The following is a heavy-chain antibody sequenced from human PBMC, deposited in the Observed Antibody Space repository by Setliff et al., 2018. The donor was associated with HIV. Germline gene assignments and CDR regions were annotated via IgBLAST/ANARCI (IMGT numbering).Heavy chain of an antibody. CDR3: ARDLLGYCSSTSCHSHYMDV. J-gene: IGHJ6*03. Sequence: SETLSLTCTVSGGSISSYYWSWIRQPPGKGLEWIGCIYYSGSTNYNPSLKSRVTISVDTSKNQFSLKLSSVTAADTAVYYCARDLLGYCSSTSCHSHYMDVWGKGTTVTVSS. CDR2: IYYSGST. D-gene: IGHD2-2*01. V-gene: IGHV4-59*01. CDR1: GGSISSYY.